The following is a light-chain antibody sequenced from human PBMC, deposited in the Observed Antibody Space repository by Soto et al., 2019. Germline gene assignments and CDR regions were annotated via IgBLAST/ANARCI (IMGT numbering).Light chain of an antibody. CDR2: GNS. Sequence: QSVLTQPPSVSGAPGQRVTISCTGSSSNNGAGYDVHWYQQLPGTAPKLLIYGNSNRPSGVPDRFSGSKSGTSASLAITGLQAEDEADYYCQSYDSSLSGSVVFGGGTKLTVL. V-gene: IGLV1-40*01. CDR3: QSYDSSLSGSVV. CDR1: SSNNGAGYD. J-gene: IGLJ2*01.